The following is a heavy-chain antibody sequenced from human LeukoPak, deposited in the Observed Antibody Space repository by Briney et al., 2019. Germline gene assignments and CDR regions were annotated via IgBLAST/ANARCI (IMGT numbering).Heavy chain of an antibody. J-gene: IGHJ6*03. CDR1: GFTFSSYW. D-gene: IGHD3-10*01. CDR3: ARAGVTCCYYYYMDV. CDR2: IKQDGSEK. Sequence: PGGSLRLSCAASGFTFSSYWMTWVRQAPGKGPEWVASIKQDGSEKYYVDSVKGRFTISRDNAKKSLNLQMTSLRAEDTAEYYCARAGVTCCYYYYMDVWGKGTTVTVSS. V-gene: IGHV3-7*01.